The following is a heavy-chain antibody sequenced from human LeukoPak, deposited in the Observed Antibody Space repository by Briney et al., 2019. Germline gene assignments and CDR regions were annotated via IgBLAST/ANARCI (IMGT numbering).Heavy chain of an antibody. CDR2: INPSGGST. CDR3: ARTRISTYYYDSSGYYDY. V-gene: IGHV1-46*01. J-gene: IGHJ4*02. Sequence: GASVKVSCKASGYTFTSYYMHWVRQAPGQGLEWMGIINPSGGSTSYAQKFQGRVTMTRDTPTSTVYMELSSLRSEDTAVYYCARTRISTYYYDSSGYYDYWGQGTLVTVSS. D-gene: IGHD3-22*01. CDR1: GYTFTSYY.